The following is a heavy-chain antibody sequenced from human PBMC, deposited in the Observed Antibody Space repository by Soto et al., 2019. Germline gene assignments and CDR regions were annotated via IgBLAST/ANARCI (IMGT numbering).Heavy chain of an antibody. CDR3: ARAGQPYYGSGSDY. CDR1: GFTFSSYA. J-gene: IGHJ4*02. CDR2: ISYDGSNK. D-gene: IGHD3-10*01. Sequence: PGGSLRLSCVASGFTFSSYAMHWVRQAPGKGLEWVAVISYDGSNKYYADSVKGRFTISRDNSKNTLYLQMNSLRAEDTAVYYCARAGQPYYGSGSDYWGQGTLVTVSS. V-gene: IGHV3-30-3*01.